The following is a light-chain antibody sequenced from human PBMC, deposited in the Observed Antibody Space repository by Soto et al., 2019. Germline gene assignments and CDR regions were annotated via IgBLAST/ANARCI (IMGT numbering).Light chain of an antibody. V-gene: IGKV3-11*01. J-gene: IGKJ5*01. Sequence: EIVLTQSPATVSLSPGERATLSCRASQSVSNYVAWYQQRPGQAPRLLMYDASSRATGIPARFSGSGSGTDFTLTISSLEPEDFALYYCQQRSNWPITFGQGTRLEIK. CDR1: QSVSNY. CDR2: DAS. CDR3: QQRSNWPIT.